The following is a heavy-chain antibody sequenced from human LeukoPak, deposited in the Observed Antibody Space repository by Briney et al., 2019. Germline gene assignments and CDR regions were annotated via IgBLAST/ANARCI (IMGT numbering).Heavy chain of an antibody. CDR2: INSDGSST. J-gene: IGHJ6*02. Sequence: GGSLRLSCAASGFTFSSYWMHWVRQAPVKGLVWVSRINSDGSSTSYADSVKGRFTISRDNAKNTLYLQMNSLRAEDTAVYYCARGGLKDGLDVWGQGTTVTVSS. CDR1: GFTFSSYW. CDR3: ARGGLKDGLDV. V-gene: IGHV3-74*01.